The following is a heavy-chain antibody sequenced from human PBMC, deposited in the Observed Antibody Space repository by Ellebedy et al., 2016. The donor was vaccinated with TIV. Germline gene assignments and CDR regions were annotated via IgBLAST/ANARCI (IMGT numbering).Heavy chain of an antibody. CDR2: INPKSGAA. D-gene: IGHD6-13*01. J-gene: IGHJ4*02. CDR3: ATGYSSSWYFPSTY. CDR1: GYTFTGYY. Sequence: ASVKVSCKASGYTFTGYYMHWVRQAPGQGLEWMGWINPKSGAANYAQKFQGRVTMTGDTSISTAYMELNRLRSDDTAVYYCATGYSSSWYFPSTYWGQGTLVTVYS. V-gene: IGHV1-2*02.